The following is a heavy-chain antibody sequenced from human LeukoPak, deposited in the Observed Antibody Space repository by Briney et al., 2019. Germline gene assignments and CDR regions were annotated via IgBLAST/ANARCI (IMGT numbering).Heavy chain of an antibody. D-gene: IGHD3-10*01. J-gene: IGHJ4*02. CDR2: IIPIFGTA. V-gene: IGHV1-69*05. CDR3: ARAPTPDRGLFDY. Sequence: EASVKVSCKASGGTFSSYAISWVRQAPGQGLEWMGGIIPIFGTANYAQKFQGRVTITTDESTSTAYMELSSLRSEDTAVYYCARAPTPDRGLFDYWGQGTLVTVYS. CDR1: GGTFSSYA.